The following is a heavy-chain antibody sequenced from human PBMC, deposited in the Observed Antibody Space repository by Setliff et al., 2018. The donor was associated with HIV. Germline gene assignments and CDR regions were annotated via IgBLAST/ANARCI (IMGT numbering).Heavy chain of an antibody. CDR3: ARTRGYTYGYIDS. D-gene: IGHD5-18*01. V-gene: IGHV4-39*01. Sequence: SETLSLTCTVSGDSTSSSSSYWGWIRQPPGKGLEWIGSIYYSGSTYYNPSLKSRVTISVDTSKNQFSVKLNSVTAADTAVYYCARTRGYTYGYIDSWAQGTLVTVSS. J-gene: IGHJ4*02. CDR2: IYYSGST. CDR1: GDSTSSSSSY.